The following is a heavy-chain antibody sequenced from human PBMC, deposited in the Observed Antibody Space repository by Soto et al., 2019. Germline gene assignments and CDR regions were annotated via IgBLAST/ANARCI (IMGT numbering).Heavy chain of an antibody. Sequence: HPGGSLRLSCAASGFTFNSSAMSWVRQAPGKGLEWVSAISVSAFPYYADSVKGRFTITRDNSKNTVYLQMNSLRADDTAVYYCAKGRQMVPADFWGQGTLVTVSS. CDR1: GFTFNSSA. CDR2: ISVSAFP. D-gene: IGHD2-15*01. J-gene: IGHJ4*02. CDR3: AKGRQMVPADF. V-gene: IGHV3-23*01.